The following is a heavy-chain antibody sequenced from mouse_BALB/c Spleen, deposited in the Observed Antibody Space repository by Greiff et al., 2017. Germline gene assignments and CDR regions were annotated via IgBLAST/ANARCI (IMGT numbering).Heavy chain of an antibody. Sequence: QVQLKESGPGLVAPSQSLSITCTVSGFSLTSYGVHWVRQPPGKGLEWLGVIWAGGSTNYNSALMSRLSISKDNSKSQVFLKMNSLQTDDTAMYYCARDPYYYGSSYGAMDYWGQGTSVTVSS. CDR2: IWAGGST. V-gene: IGHV2-9*02. D-gene: IGHD1-1*01. J-gene: IGHJ4*01. CDR3: ARDPYYYGSSYGAMDY. CDR1: GFSLTSYG.